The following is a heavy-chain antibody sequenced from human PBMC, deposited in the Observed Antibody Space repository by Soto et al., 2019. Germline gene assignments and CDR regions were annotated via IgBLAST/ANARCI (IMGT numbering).Heavy chain of an antibody. V-gene: IGHV3-23*01. Sequence: GGSLSLSCAASGFPFRSYAMSWVRQAPGKGLEWVSAIGGSGGSTYYADSVKGRFTISRDNSKNTLYLQMNSLRAEDTAVYYCAGFFYSPDNYYGMDVWGQGTTVTVSS. D-gene: IGHD6-13*01. CDR2: IGGSGGST. CDR1: GFPFRSYA. CDR3: AGFFYSPDNYYGMDV. J-gene: IGHJ6*02.